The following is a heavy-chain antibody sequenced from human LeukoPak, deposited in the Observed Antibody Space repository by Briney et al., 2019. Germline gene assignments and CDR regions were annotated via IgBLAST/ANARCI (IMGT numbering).Heavy chain of an antibody. CDR2: MNPNSGNT. D-gene: IGHD1-1*01. Sequence: ASVKVSCRASGYSFTDYNIHWIRQAPGQGLEWMGWMNPNSGNTGYAQKFQGRVTMTRNTSISTAYMELSSLRSEDTAVYCCARELESGAFDIWGQGTMVTVPS. V-gene: IGHV1-8*02. J-gene: IGHJ3*02. CDR3: ARELESGAFDI. CDR1: GYSFTDYN.